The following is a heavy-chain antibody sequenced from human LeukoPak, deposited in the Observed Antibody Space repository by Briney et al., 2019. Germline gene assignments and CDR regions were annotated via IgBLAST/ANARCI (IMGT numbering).Heavy chain of an antibody. D-gene: IGHD3-9*01. Sequence: GGSLRLSCAASGFTVTSNHMTWVRQAPGKGLEWVSIIYDNGDTYYADSVKGRFTVTRDSSKNTVSLEMNSLRVDDTAVYYCVSHSDPLTGYSFDYWGQGTLVTVSS. CDR3: VSHSDPLTGYSFDY. CDR2: IYDNGDT. CDR1: GFTVTSNH. J-gene: IGHJ4*02. V-gene: IGHV3-53*01.